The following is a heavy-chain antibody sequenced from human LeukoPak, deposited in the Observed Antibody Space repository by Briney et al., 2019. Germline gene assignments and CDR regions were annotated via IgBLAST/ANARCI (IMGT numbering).Heavy chain of an antibody. CDR2: ISSSSSYI. CDR1: GFTFSSYS. V-gene: IGHV3-21*01. J-gene: IGHJ5*02. D-gene: IGHD4-23*01. Sequence: GGSLRLSCAASGFTFSSYSMNWVRQAPGKGLEWVSSISSSSSYIYYADSVKGRFTISRDNAKNSLYLQINSLRAEDTAVYYCARGDYGGANWFDPWGQGTLVTVSS. CDR3: ARGDYGGANWFDP.